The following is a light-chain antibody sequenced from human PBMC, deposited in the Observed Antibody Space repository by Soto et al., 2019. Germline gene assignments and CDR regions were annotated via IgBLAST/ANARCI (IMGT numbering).Light chain of an antibody. Sequence: EIVLTQSPDTLSLSRGDRATLSCRASQSISSYLAWYQQKPGQSPRLLIYDASNRATGIPARFSGSGPGTEFTLIISSLQSEDFAVYYCQQYNNWPPITFGQGTRLEIK. V-gene: IGKV3-11*01. CDR3: QQYNNWPPIT. CDR2: DAS. CDR1: QSISSY. J-gene: IGKJ5*01.